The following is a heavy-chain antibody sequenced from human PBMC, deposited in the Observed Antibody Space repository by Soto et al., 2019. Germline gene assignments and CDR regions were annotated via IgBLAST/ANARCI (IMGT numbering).Heavy chain of an antibody. V-gene: IGHV3-33*01. D-gene: IGHD6-19*01. CDR1: GFTFRSYG. CDR3: AREGGIAVATSFDY. J-gene: IGHJ4*02. Sequence: ESGGGVVQPGRSLRLSCAASGFTFRSYGMHWVRQAPGKGLEWVAVIWYDGSNKYYADSVKGRFTISRDNSKNTLYLQMNSLRAEDTAVYYCAREGGIAVATSFDYWGQGTLVTVSS. CDR2: IWYDGSNK.